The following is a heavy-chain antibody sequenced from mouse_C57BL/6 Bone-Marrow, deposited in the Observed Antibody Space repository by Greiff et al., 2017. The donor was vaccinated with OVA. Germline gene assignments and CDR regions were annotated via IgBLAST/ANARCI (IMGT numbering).Heavy chain of an antibody. CDR2: IDPENGDT. Sequence: VQLQQSGAELVRPGASVRLSCTASGFNIKDYYMHWVKQRPEQGLEWIGWIDPENGDTEYASKFQGKATITADTSSNTAYLQLSSLTSEDTAVYYCTTRSSWFAYWGQGTLVTVSA. D-gene: IGHD1-1*01. CDR1: GFNIKDYY. CDR3: TTRSSWFAY. V-gene: IGHV14-4*01. J-gene: IGHJ3*01.